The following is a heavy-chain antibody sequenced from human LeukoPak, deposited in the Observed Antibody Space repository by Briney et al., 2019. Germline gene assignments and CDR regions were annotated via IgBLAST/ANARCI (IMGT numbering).Heavy chain of an antibody. CDR2: ISQSGDT. Sequence: SETLSLTCDVSGFSITSVDYWGWIRQSPGGALEWIATISQSGDTYSIPSLRSRVTMSLDTSRNQFSLHLRSVSATDTALYFCARVGPLAVGTGKRVYSFDAWGQGTLVTVSS. D-gene: IGHD5/OR15-5a*01. J-gene: IGHJ4*02. V-gene: IGHV4-38-2*01. CDR1: GFSITSVDY. CDR3: ARVGPLAVGTGKRVYSFDA.